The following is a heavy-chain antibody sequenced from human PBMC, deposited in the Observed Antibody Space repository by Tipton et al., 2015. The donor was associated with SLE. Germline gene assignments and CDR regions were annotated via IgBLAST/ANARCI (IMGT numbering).Heavy chain of an antibody. CDR3: ARGYSGYFYGYGAFTI. CDR1: GGSISSYY. CDR2: IYTSGST. J-gene: IGHJ3*02. Sequence: LRLSCTVSGGSISSYYWSWIRQPAGKGLEWVGRIYTSGSTNYNPSLKSRVTMSVDTSKNQFSLKLSSVTAADTAVYYCARGYSGYFYGYGAFTIWGQGTMVTVSS. D-gene: IGHD3-9*01. V-gene: IGHV4-4*07.